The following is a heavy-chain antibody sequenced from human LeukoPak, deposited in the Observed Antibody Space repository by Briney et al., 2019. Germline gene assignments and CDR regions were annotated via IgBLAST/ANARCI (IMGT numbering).Heavy chain of an antibody. CDR3: AKELAYYDSSGDYYPAFDI. V-gene: IGHV3-30*18. J-gene: IGHJ3*02. CDR1: GFTLGDYG. CDR2: ILYGGNNK. D-gene: IGHD3-22*01. Sequence: PGGSLRLSCAVSGFTLGDYGMHWVRQAPGEGLEWLASILYGGNNKYYADSVKGRFTMCRDNSENTLYLQMSSLRAEDTAIYYCAKELAYYDSSGDYYPAFDIWGQGTMVTVSS.